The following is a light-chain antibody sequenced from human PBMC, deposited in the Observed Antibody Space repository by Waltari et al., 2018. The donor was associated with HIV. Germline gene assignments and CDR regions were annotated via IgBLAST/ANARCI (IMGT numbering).Light chain of an antibody. J-gene: IGKJ2*01. V-gene: IGKV1-39*01. CDR3: QQSDSFPYT. CDR2: GAS. Sequence: DIKMTQSPSLLSASVGDTVVISCRASQSITYFLNWYQLKPGKAPALLISGASSLQSGVPSRFVGSGSGTDFTLTIKNLQPGDFATYFCQQSDSFPYTFGPGTKLDI. CDR1: QSITYF.